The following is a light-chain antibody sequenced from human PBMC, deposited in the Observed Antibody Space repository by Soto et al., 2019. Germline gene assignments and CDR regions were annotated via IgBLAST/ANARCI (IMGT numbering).Light chain of an antibody. J-gene: IGKJ3*01. CDR2: DAS. CDR1: QSVDTY. CDR3: XXRSNWPPWT. V-gene: IGKV3-11*01. Sequence: EVVLTQSPATLSLSPGERATLSCRASQSVDTYLAWYQQKPGQPPRLLIYDASNRATGIPARFSGSGSGTDFTLTITTLEPEDXXVYYXXXRSNWPPWTFGPGTKV.